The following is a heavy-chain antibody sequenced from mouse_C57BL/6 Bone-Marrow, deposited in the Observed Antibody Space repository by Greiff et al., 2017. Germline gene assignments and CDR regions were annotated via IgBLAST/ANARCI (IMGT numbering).Heavy chain of an antibody. CDR3: AREVAYDGYCLAY. D-gene: IGHD2-3*01. CDR2: IYPRSGNT. V-gene: IGHV1-81*01. Sequence: VQLQQSGAELARPGASVKLSCKASGYTFTSYGISWVKQRTGQGLEWIGEIYPRSGNTYYNEKFKGKATLTADKSSSPAYMELRSLTSEDSAVYFCAREVAYDGYCLAYWGQGTLVTVSA. J-gene: IGHJ3*01. CDR1: GYTFTSYG.